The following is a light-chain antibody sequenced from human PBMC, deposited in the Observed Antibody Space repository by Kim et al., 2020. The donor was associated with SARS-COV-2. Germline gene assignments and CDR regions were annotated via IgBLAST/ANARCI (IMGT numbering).Light chain of an antibody. CDR1: QRITSY. J-gene: IGKJ2*01. CDR2: AAS. CDR3: KQSYRTVNT. V-gene: IGKV1-39*01. Sequence: DIQMTQPPSSLSASVGDRVTITCRASQRITSYLTRYQQKPGKAPKLLIYAASSLQSGVSSRFSGSGSGTEFTLAISSLQPQDFATCYLKQSYRTVNTFGQGTKLEI.